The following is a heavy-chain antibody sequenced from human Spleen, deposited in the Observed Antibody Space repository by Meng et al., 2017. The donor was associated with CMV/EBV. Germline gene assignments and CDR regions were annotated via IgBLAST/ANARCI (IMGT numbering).Heavy chain of an antibody. CDR3: AKDIFLKQAGYSSSWPLGY. D-gene: IGHD6-13*01. J-gene: IGHJ4*02. CDR2: IKSKTDGGTT. V-gene: IGHV3-15*01. CDR1: GFTFSNAW. Sequence: GESLKISCAASGFTFSNAWMSWVRQAPGKGLEWVGRIKSKTDGGTTDYAAPVKGRFTISRDDSKNTLYLQMNSLKTEDTAVYYCAKDIFLKQAGYSSSWPLGYWGQGTLVTVSS.